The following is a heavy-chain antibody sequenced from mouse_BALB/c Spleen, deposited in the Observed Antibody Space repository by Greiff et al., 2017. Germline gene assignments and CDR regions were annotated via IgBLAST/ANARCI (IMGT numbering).Heavy chain of an antibody. D-gene: IGHD2-14*01. CDR2: IDPANGNT. CDR3: ARDYRYEAWFAY. CDR1: GFNIKDTY. V-gene: IGHV14-3*02. J-gene: IGHJ3*01. Sequence: VQLKQSGAELVKPGASVKLSCTASGFNIKDTYMHWVKQRPEQGLEWIGRIDPANGNTKYDPKFQGKATITADTSSNTAYLQLSSLTSEDTAVYYCARDYRYEAWFAYWGQGTLVTVSA.